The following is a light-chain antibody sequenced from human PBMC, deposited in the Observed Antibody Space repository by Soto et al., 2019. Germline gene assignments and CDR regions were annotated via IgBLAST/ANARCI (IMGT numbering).Light chain of an antibody. CDR3: RSYVGSNNYWV. Sequence: QSALTQPPSASGSPGQSVTISCTGTCSDVGAYNYVTWYQQHPGKAPKLLICEVSKRPSGVSDRFSGSKSGNTASLTVSGLQAEDEADYYCRSYVGSNNYWVFGGGTKLTVL. CDR1: CSDVGAYNY. J-gene: IGLJ3*02. CDR2: EVS. V-gene: IGLV2-8*01.